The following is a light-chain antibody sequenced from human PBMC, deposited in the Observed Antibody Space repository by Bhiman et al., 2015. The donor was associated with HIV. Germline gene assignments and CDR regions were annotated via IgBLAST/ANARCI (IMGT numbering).Light chain of an antibody. CDR1: SSNIGSYT. V-gene: IGLV1-44*01. J-gene: IGLJ3*02. CDR3: AVWDDSLNASV. CDR2: RDD. Sequence: QSVLTQPPSASGTPGQGVTISCSGSSSNIGSYTVSWYQQFPGTAPKLLSYRDDQRPPGVPDRFSGSKSGTSASLAISGLQDDDEAEYFCAVWDDSLNASVFGGGTKLTVL.